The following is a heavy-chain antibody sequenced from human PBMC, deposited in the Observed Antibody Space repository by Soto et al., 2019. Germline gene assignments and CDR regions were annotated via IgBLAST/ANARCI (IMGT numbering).Heavy chain of an antibody. CDR1: GGTFSSHA. J-gene: IGHJ5*02. Sequence: CKASGGTFSSHAISWVRQAPGQGLEWMGGIIPIFGTANYAQKFQGRVTITADKSTSTAYMELSSLRSEDTAVYYCARVVTASNWFDPWGQGTLVTVSS. CDR2: IIPIFGTA. CDR3: ARVVTASNWFDP. V-gene: IGHV1-69*06. D-gene: IGHD2-21*02.